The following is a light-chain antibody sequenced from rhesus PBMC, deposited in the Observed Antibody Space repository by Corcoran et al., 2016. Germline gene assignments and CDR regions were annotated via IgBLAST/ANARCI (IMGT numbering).Light chain of an antibody. J-gene: IGKJ1*01. CDR3: QHGYGTPRS. V-gene: IGKV1-74*01. CDR2: KAS. Sequence: DIQMTQSPSSLSASVGDRVTITCRASENVNNYLNWYKQKPGKAPKLLIYKASTLHSGVPSRFSGSGSGTDYTFNSSSLQPEDVATYYCQHGYGTPRSFGQGTKVEIK. CDR1: ENVNNY.